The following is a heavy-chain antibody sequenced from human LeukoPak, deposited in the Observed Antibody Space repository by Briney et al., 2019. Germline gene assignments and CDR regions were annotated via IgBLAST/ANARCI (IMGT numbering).Heavy chain of an antibody. CDR2: INHSGST. J-gene: IGHJ4*02. D-gene: IGHD2-15*01. Sequence: SETLSLTCAVYGGFFSGYYWSWIRQPPGKGLEWIGEINHSGSTNYSPSLQSRVTISVDTSKNQFSLKLSSVTAADTAVYCCARGVYCSGGNCYLPLDSWGQGTLVTVSS. CDR3: ARGVYCSGGNCYLPLDS. V-gene: IGHV4-34*01. CDR1: GGFFSGYY.